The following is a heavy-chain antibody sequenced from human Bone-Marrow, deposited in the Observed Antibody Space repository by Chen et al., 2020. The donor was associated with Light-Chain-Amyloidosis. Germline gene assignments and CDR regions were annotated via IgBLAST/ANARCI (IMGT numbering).Heavy chain of an antibody. D-gene: IGHD3-10*01. CDR1: GGSVSSGDYY. J-gene: IGHJ3*01. CDR3: ARDRRRGRFTFSFDV. V-gene: IGHV4-61*08. CDR2: IYYSGAT. Sequence: QVQLQESGPGLVKPSETLSLTCTVSGGSVSSGDYYWSWIRQPPGKGLEWIGYIYYSGATTYNPSLKSRVSISVDTSKNQFSLKLSSVTAADTAVYYCARDRRRGRFTFSFDVWGQGTMVIVSS.